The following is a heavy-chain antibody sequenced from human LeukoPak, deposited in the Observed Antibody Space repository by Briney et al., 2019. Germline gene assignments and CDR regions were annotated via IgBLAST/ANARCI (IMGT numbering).Heavy chain of an antibody. J-gene: IGHJ4*02. D-gene: IGHD3-10*01. CDR3: ARDEFRGVTVY. CDR1: GFTVSGDY. CDR2: IYGAGST. V-gene: IGHV3-53*01. Sequence: PGGSLRLSCAASGFTVSGDYMSWVRQAPGKGLEWVSVIYGAGSTYYADSVKGRFTISRDNSKNTLYLQMNSLRAEDTAVYYCARDEFRGVTVYWGQGTLVTVSS.